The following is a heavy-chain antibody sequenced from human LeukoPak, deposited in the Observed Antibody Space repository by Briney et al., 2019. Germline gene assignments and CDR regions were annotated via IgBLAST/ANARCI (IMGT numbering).Heavy chain of an antibody. CDR3: AKQRWLQVSFDY. J-gene: IGHJ4*02. D-gene: IGHD5-24*01. V-gene: IGHV3-23*01. Sequence: GGSLRLSCAASGFTFSSYAMSWVRQAPGKGLEWVSAISGSGGSTYYADSVKGRFTISGDNSKNTLYLQMNSLRAEDTAVYYCAKQRWLQVSFDYWGQGTLVTVSS. CDR1: GFTFSSYA. CDR2: ISGSGGST.